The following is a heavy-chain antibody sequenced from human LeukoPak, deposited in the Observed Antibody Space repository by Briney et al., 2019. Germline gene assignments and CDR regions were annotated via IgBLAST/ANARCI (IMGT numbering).Heavy chain of an antibody. V-gene: IGHV3-9*01. CDR2: ISWNSGSI. J-gene: IGHJ4*02. Sequence: GGSLRLSCAASGFTFDDYAMHWVRQAPGKGLEWVSGISWNSGSIGYADSVKGRFTISRDNSRNTLYLQMSSLRAEDTAVYYCAKSHSVAVAGTYSTYYFDSWGQGTLVTVSS. CDR1: GFTFDDYA. CDR3: AKSHSVAVAGTYSTYYFDS. D-gene: IGHD6-19*01.